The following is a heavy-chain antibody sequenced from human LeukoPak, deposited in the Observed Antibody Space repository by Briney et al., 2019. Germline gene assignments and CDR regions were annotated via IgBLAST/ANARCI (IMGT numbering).Heavy chain of an antibody. V-gene: IGHV3-23*01. Sequence: GGSLRLSCAASGFTFSSYWMSWVRQAPGKGLEWVSGISGSGGTADYAESVKGRFIISRDNSKNTLYVQMNSLRAEDTAVYYCAKGRAARQYGMDVWGQGTTVTVSS. CDR2: ISGSGGTA. CDR1: GFTFSSYW. J-gene: IGHJ6*02. CDR3: AKGRAARQYGMDV. D-gene: IGHD6-6*01.